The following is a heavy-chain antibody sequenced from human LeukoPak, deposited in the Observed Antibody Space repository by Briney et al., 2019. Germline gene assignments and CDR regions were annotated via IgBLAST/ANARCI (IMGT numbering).Heavy chain of an antibody. Sequence: PGGSLRLSCAVSGFTFDEYGMSWVRQAPGKGLEWVSSISSSSSYIYYADSVKGRFTISRDNAKNSLYLQMHSLRAEDTAVYYCARDLMGWDLHYFDYWGQGTLVTVSS. J-gene: IGHJ4*02. CDR3: ARDLMGWDLHYFDY. CDR2: ISSSSSYI. D-gene: IGHD1-26*01. CDR1: GFTFDEYG. V-gene: IGHV3-21*01.